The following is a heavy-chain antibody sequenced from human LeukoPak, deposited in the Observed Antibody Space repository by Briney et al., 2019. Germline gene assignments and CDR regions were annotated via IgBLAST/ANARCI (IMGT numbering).Heavy chain of an antibody. D-gene: IGHD2-2*01. Sequence: GGSLRLSCAASGFTFSSYAMHWVRQAPGKGLEWVAVISYDGSNKYYADSVKRRFTISRDNSKNTLYLQMNSLRAEDTAVYYCARGTWYYFDYWGQGTLVTVSS. CDR3: ARGTWYYFDY. CDR1: GFTFSSYA. J-gene: IGHJ4*02. CDR2: ISYDGSNK. V-gene: IGHV3-30-3*01.